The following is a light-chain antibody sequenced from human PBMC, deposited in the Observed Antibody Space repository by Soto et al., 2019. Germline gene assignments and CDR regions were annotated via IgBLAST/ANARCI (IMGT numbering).Light chain of an antibody. CDR2: GAS. CDR3: QQYTYSPWT. CDR1: QSVSSGY. V-gene: IGKV3-20*01. Sequence: EVVLTQSPGTLSLSPGERATLSCRASQSVSSGYLGWYQQKPGQAPRLLIYGASSRATGIPDRFSGSGSGTDFTLTISRLEPDDFAVYFCQQYTYSPWTFGQGTKVEIK. J-gene: IGKJ1*01.